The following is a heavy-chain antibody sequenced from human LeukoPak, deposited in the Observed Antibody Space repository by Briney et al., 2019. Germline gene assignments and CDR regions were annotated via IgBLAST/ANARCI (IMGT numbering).Heavy chain of an antibody. J-gene: IGHJ4*02. V-gene: IGHV3-23*01. CDR1: GFTFSSYA. CDR3: AKTTTGYSSGRFPGWPVDY. CDR2: FFGSGGST. Sequence: QPGGSLRLSCAASGFTFSSYAMYWVRQAPGKGLEWVSGFFGSGGSTHYADSVKGRFTISRDNSKNTVYLQMNSLRAEDTAVYYCAKTTTGYSSGRFPGWPVDYWGQGTLVTVSP. D-gene: IGHD6-19*01.